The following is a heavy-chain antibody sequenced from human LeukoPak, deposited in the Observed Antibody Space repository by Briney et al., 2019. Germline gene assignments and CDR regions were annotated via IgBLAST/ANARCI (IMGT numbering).Heavy chain of an antibody. V-gene: IGHV1-24*01. Sequence: ASVKASCKVSGYTLTELSMHWVRQAPGKGLEWMGGFDPEDGETIYAQKFQGRVTMTEDTSTDTAYMELSSLRSEDTAVYYCATVGCSGGSCYGGAVGRAYYFDYWGQGTLVTVSS. J-gene: IGHJ4*02. D-gene: IGHD2-15*01. CDR2: FDPEDGET. CDR1: GYTLTELS. CDR3: ATVGCSGGSCYGGAVGRAYYFDY.